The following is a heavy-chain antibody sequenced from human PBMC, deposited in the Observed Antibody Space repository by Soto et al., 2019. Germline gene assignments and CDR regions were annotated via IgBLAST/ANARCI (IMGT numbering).Heavy chain of an antibody. CDR3: APVGITGTAGFHF. V-gene: IGHV1-2*02. CDR2: INPNGGDT. D-gene: IGHD1-7*01. CDR1: GYTFYGYY. J-gene: IGHJ4*02. Sequence: QVQLVQSGAEVKRPGASVKVSCRASGYTFYGYYIHWVRRAPGQGLERVGWINPNGGDTHYAQKFLGRVTLTRDTSIATAYMELSRLQSDDTAVYFCAPVGITGTAGFHFWGQGPLVTVSS.